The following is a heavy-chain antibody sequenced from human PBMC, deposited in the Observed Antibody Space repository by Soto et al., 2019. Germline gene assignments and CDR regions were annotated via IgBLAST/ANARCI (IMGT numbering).Heavy chain of an antibody. D-gene: IGHD2-2*01. V-gene: IGHV4-34*01. CDR1: GGSFSGYY. CDR3: ARLVDPGHFDY. J-gene: IGHJ4*02. Sequence: XETLSLTCAVYGGSFSGYYWSWIRQPPGKGLEWIGEINHSGSTNYNPSLKSRVTISVDTSKNQFSLKLSSVTAADTAVYYCARLVDPGHFDYWGQGTLVTVSS. CDR2: INHSGST.